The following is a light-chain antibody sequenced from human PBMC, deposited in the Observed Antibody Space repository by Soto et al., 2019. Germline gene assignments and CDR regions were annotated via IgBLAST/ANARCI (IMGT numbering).Light chain of an antibody. CDR3: SSYAANNNLL. CDR2: EVN. V-gene: IGLV2-8*01. Sequence: QLVLTQPPSASGSPGQSVTISCTGTSSDIGGYKYVSWYQQHPGKAPKVMIYEVNVRPSGVPDRFSGSKSGNTASLTVSGLQAEDEADYYCSSYAANNNLLFGGGTKLTVL. J-gene: IGLJ2*01. CDR1: SSDIGGYKY.